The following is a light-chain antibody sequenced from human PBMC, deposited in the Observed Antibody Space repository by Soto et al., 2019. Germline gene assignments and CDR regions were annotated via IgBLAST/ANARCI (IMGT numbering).Light chain of an antibody. J-gene: IGKJ1*01. V-gene: IGKV3-15*01. CDR2: GAS. Sequence: EIVMTQSPATLSVSPGERATLSCRASQSVSSNLAWYQQKPGQAPRLLIYGASTRATGIPARFSGSGSGTEVTLPISSLQSEDFAVYYCQHYNNWPPWTFGQGTKVAIK. CDR1: QSVSSN. CDR3: QHYNNWPPWT.